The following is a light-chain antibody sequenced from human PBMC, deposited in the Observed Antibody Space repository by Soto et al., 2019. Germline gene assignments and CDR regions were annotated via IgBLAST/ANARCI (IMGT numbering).Light chain of an antibody. CDR3: QHYHNH. CDR1: HSISSY. Sequence: DIHMTQSPSSLSASVGYIFPITCRASHSISSYLNWYKQKPVKAPKLLIYDASNLETGVPSRFSGSGSGTDFTFTLSRLQPEDIATYYCQHYHNHFGQGTRLEIK. V-gene: IGKV1-33*01. J-gene: IGKJ5*01. CDR2: DAS.